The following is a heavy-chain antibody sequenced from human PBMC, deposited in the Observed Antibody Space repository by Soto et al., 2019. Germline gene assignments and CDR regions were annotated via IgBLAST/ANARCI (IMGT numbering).Heavy chain of an antibody. J-gene: IGHJ4*02. CDR3: AMGPQLGEPLHDY. D-gene: IGHD3-16*01. Sequence: QVQLVQSGAEVKKPGASVKVSCKASGYTFTSYAMHWVRQAPGQRLEWMGWINAGNGNTKYSQKFQGRVTITRDTSASTAYMELSSLRSEDTAVYYCAMGPQLGEPLHDYWGQGTLVTVSS. V-gene: IGHV1-3*01. CDR2: INAGNGNT. CDR1: GYTFTSYA.